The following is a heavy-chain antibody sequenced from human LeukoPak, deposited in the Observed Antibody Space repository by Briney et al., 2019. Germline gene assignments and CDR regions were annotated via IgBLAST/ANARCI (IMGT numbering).Heavy chain of an antibody. D-gene: IGHD1-26*01. J-gene: IGHJ3*02. CDR2: ISYDGSNK. CDR1: GFTFSSYG. V-gene: IGHV3-30*03. Sequence: PGRSLRLSCAASGFTFSSYGMHWVRQAPGKGLEWVAVISYDGSNKYYADSVKGRFTISRDNSKNTLYLQMNSLRAEDTAVYYCATVSLVGATQDDAFDIWGQGTMVTVSS. CDR3: ATVSLVGATQDDAFDI.